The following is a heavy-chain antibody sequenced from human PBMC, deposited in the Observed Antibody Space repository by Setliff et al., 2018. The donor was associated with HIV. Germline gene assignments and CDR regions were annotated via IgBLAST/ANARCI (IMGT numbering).Heavy chain of an antibody. Sequence: RASVKVSCKASGYTFTDYYIHWVQRAPGKGLEWMGHIDPEDGETIYADNFQGRVTMTADRSTNTAYMELGSLRSEDTAVYYCASFVFRDSTDEYYRPPGDHPLYYFDYWAQGTLVTVSS. J-gene: IGHJ4*02. CDR1: GYTFTDYY. CDR3: ASFVFRDSTDEYYRPPGDHPLYYFDY. D-gene: IGHD3-10*01. V-gene: IGHV1-69-2*01. CDR2: IDPEDGET.